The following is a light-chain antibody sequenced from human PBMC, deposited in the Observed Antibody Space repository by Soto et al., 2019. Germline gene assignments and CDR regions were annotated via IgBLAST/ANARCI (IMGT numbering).Light chain of an antibody. Sequence: IRLTQSPSALSASVGDRVTITCRASQSISSWLAWFQQKPGRAPKLLIYDASNLEAGVPSRFRGSGSGTDFTFTISRLQPEDIATYYCQQYENRPTFGQGTRLEIK. CDR1: QSISSW. CDR3: QQYENRPT. V-gene: IGKV1-33*01. CDR2: DAS. J-gene: IGKJ5*01.